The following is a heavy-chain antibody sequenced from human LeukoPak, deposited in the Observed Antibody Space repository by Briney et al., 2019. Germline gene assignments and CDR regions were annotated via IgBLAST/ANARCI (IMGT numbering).Heavy chain of an antibody. CDR2: IYYSGST. J-gene: IGHJ4*02. CDR1: GGSISSSSYY. Sequence: SETLSLTCTVSGGSISSSSYYWGWIRQPPGKGLEWIGSIYYSGSTYYNPSLKSRVTISVDTSENQFSLKLSSVTAADTAVYYCARMTYYYDSSGYHFDYWGQGTLVTVSS. V-gene: IGHV4-39*01. CDR3: ARMTYYYDSSGYHFDY. D-gene: IGHD3-22*01.